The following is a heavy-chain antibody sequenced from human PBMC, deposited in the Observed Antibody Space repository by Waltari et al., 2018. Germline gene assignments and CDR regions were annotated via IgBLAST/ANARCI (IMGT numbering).Heavy chain of an antibody. CDR1: RFPFSNSW. CDR2: RRKDGSEK. Sequence: EVQLVESGGGLVQPGGSLRLSCADYRFPFSNSWMTWVSQAPGKGLEWVDNRRKDGSEKYYVDSVKGRFTISRNNSSNSLYLQMNSLRVEDTAVYYCARGGSVSSCYWLDWGQGTLVTLS. D-gene: IGHD6-13*01. J-gene: IGHJ4*02. V-gene: IGHV3-7*01. CDR3: ARGGSVSSCYWLD.